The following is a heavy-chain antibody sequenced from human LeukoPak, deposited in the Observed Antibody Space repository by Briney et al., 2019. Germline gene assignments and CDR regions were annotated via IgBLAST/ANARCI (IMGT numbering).Heavy chain of an antibody. V-gene: IGHV4-34*01. D-gene: IGHD6-13*01. CDR2: INHSGST. CDR1: GGSFSGYY. J-gene: IGHJ5*02. Sequence: PSETLSLTCAVYGGSFSGYYWSWIRQPPGKGLEWIGEINHSGSTNYNPSLKSRVTISVDTSRNQFSLKLSSVTAADTAVYYCASRAKSIAAAGDWFDPWGQGTLVTVSS. CDR3: ASRAKSIAAAGDWFDP.